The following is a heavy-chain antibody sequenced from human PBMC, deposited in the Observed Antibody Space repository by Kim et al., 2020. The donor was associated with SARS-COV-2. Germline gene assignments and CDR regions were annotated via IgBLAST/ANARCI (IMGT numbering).Heavy chain of an antibody. Sequence: GGSLRLSCAASGFTFNNYAMSWVRQAPGKGLEWVSGISGSGGNTYYADSVKGRFTISRDSSKNTLFLQMNTLRAEDTAVYYCAKDREGEYIIVVMVAGTFDAFDIWGRGTMVTVSS. CDR1: GFTFNNYA. J-gene: IGHJ3*02. D-gene: IGHD2-15*01. V-gene: IGHV3-23*01. CDR2: ISGSGGNT. CDR3: AKDREGEYIIVVMVAGTFDAFDI.